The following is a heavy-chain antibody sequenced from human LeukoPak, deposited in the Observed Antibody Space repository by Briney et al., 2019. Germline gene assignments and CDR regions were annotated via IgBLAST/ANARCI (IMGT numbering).Heavy chain of an antibody. D-gene: IGHD5-12*01. CDR2: LSYNAKTV. V-gene: IGHV3-48*03. J-gene: IGHJ4*02. CDR1: GFTFSRRE. Sequence: PGGSLRLSCSASGFTFSRREMAWVRQAPGKGLEWVPYLSYNAKTVLHADSVKGRFNISRDNAKNSLFLQMDSLRVEDTAFYFCARASYTGFDLHFDQWGQGTLVTVSS. CDR3: ARASYTGFDLHFDQ.